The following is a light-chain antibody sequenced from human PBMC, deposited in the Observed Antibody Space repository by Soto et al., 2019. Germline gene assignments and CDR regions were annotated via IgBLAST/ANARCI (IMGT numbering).Light chain of an antibody. CDR2: DAS. CDR3: LKDHNRPWK. J-gene: IGKJ1*01. Sequence: EMQMTQSPATLSVSLGDRVSLTCWASQSLTNKLAWYQQQPGQPPKLLMYDASTRATGVPATFSGSGSGTDFTLTISSLQSEDLAVYYCLKDHNRPWKCGQGNTGAIK. V-gene: IGKV3-15*01. CDR1: QSLTNK.